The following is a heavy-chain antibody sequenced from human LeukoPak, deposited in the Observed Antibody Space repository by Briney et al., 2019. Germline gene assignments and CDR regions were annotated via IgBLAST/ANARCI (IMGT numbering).Heavy chain of an antibody. V-gene: IGHV4-39*01. D-gene: IGHD2-2*01. CDR2: VYYTGST. CDR3: AWALVAPAPPLFNI. CDR1: GGSITRSQYY. J-gene: IGHJ3*02. Sequence: PSETLSLTCSVSGGSITRSQYYWGWVRQPPGKGLEWIGSVYYTGSTYYTPSLRSRVSLSVDTSKHQFSLRLTSVTAADTAMYYCAWALVAPAPPLFNIWGQGTIVTVSS.